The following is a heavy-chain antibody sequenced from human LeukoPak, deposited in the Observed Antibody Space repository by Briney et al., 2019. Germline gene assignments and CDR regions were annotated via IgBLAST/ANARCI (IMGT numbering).Heavy chain of an antibody. CDR2: VYHTGTT. D-gene: IGHD3-9*01. V-gene: IGHV4-39*01. Sequence: SETLSLTCTASGGSVSIGSSYWGWIRQPPGSGLEWIGTVYHTGTTYYNPSLRSRVTMSVDTSKNQFSLKMISVTAADTAIYYCSRLYYHTSRYYDFWGQGTLVTVSS. CDR1: GGSVSIGSSY. J-gene: IGHJ4*02. CDR3: SRLYYHTSRYYDF.